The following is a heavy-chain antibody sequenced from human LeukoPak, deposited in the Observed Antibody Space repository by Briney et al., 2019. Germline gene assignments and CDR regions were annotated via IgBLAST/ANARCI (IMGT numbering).Heavy chain of an antibody. CDR2: INPSGSSA. J-gene: IGHJ5*02. CDR3: ARDNSVEETAWWFDP. V-gene: IGHV1-46*01. D-gene: IGHD2-21*02. Sequence: GASVKVSCKASGYTFTSYYMHWVRQAPGQGLEWMGFINPSGSSAAYAQKFQGRLTMTRDMFTSTDYMELTSLTSDDTAVYYCARDNSVEETAWWFDPWGQGTLVTVSS. CDR1: GYTFTSYY.